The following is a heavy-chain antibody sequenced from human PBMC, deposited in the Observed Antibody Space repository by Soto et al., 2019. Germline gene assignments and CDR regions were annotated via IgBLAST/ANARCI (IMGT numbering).Heavy chain of an antibody. CDR1: GDSISSSY. D-gene: IGHD2-2*02. CDR3: ARGYCSSTICYIWDNWFDP. V-gene: IGHV4-59*01. J-gene: IGHJ5*02. Sequence: SETLSLTCTVSGDSISSSYWSWIRQPPGKGLEWIGYIYYSGSTNYNPSLKSRVTISVDTSRNQFSLKLTSVTAADTAVYYCARGYCSSTICYIWDNWFDPWGQGTLVTVS. CDR2: IYYSGST.